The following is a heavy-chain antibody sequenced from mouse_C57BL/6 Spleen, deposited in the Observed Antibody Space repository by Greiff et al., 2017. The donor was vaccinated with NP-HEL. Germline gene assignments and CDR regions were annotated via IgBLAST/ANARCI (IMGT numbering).Heavy chain of an antibody. CDR1: GFTFSSYA. CDR2: ISSGGDYI. V-gene: IGHV5-9-1*02. Sequence: EVMLVESGEGLVKPGGSLKLSCAASGFTFSSYAMSWVRQTPEKRLEWVAYISSGGDYIYYADTVKGRFTISRDNARNTLYLQMSSLKSEDTAMYYCTRASYDYDGYFDVWGTGTTVTVSS. J-gene: IGHJ1*03. D-gene: IGHD2-4*01. CDR3: TRASYDYDGYFDV.